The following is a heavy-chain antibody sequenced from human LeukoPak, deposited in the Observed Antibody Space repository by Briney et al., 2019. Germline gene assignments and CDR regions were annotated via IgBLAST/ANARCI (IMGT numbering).Heavy chain of an antibody. CDR1: GFTFSSYA. D-gene: IGHD6-19*01. CDR2: ISGSGGGT. CDR3: AKAITSGWYPYYYVMDV. Sequence: PGGSLRLSCAASGFTFSSYAMSWVRLAPGEGLEWVSAISGSGGGTYYADSVKGRFTISRDNSKNTLYLQMNSLRAEDTAVYYCAKAITSGWYPYYYVMDVWGQGTTVTVSS. J-gene: IGHJ6*02. V-gene: IGHV3-23*01.